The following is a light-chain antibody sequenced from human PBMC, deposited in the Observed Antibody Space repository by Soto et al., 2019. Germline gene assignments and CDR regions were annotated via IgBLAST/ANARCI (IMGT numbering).Light chain of an antibody. CDR3: APWDDSLNGKV. CDR2: SNN. J-gene: IGLJ2*01. V-gene: IGLV1-44*01. CDR1: SSNIGSNT. Sequence: QSVLTQPPSASGTPGQRVTISCSGSSSNIGSNTVNWYQQLPGTAPKLLIYSNNQRPSGVPDRFSGSKSGTSASLAISGLQSEDEADYYCAPWDDSLNGKVFGGGTKLTAL.